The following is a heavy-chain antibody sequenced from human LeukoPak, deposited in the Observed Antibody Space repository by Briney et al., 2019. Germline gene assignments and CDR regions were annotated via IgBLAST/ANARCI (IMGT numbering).Heavy chain of an antibody. CDR3: AGAFDI. CDR2: VSYDGSNK. V-gene: IGHV3-30-3*01. J-gene: IGHJ3*02. CDR1: GFIFSSFA. Sequence: PGGSLRLSCATSGFIFSSFAMHWVRQAPGKGLEWVAVVSYDGSNKYYADSVKGRITISRDNSKNTLYLQMNSLRAEDTAIYYCAGAFDIWGQGTMVTVSS.